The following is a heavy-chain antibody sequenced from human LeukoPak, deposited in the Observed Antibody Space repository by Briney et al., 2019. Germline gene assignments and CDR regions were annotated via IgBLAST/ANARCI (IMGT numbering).Heavy chain of an antibody. V-gene: IGHV3-23*01. CDR2: ISGSGGST. CDR1: GFTFSSYA. CDR3: AKYQRQWLPKGGFDY. J-gene: IGHJ4*02. Sequence: GGSLRLSCAASGFTFSSYAMSWVRQAPGKGLEWVSAISGSGGSTYYADSVKGRFTISRDNSKNTLYLQMDNLRAEDTAVYYCAKYQRQWLPKGGFDYWGQGTLVTVSS. D-gene: IGHD6-19*01.